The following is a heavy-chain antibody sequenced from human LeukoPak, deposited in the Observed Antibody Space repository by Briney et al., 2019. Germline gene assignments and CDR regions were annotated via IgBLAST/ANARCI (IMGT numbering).Heavy chain of an antibody. CDR1: GFTVSSNY. Sequence: GGSLRLSCAASGFTVSSNYMSWVRQAPGKGLEWVSVIYSCGSTYYADSVKGRFTISRDNSKNTLYLQMNSLTAEDTAVYYCAKSICSSTSCYEGSYFDYWGQGTLVTVSS. CDR3: AKSICSSTSCYEGSYFDY. CDR2: IYSCGST. V-gene: IGHV3-53*01. D-gene: IGHD2-2*01. J-gene: IGHJ4*02.